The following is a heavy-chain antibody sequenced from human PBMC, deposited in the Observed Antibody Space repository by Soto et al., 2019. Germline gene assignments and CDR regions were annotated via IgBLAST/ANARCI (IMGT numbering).Heavy chain of an antibody. J-gene: IGHJ3*02. D-gene: IGHD4-17*01. CDR1: GGTFSSYA. CDR3: ARGELDYGDPNDAFDI. Sequence: QVQLVQSGAEVKKPGSSVKVSCKASGGTFSSYAISWVRQAPGQGLEWMGGIIPIFGTANYAQKFQGRVTITADESTSTAYMELSRLRSEDTAVYYCARGELDYGDPNDAFDIWGQGTMVTVSS. CDR2: IIPIFGTA. V-gene: IGHV1-69*01.